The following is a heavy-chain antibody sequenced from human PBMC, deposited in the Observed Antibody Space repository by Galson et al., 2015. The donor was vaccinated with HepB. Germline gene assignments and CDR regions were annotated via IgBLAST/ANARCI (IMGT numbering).Heavy chain of an antibody. CDR1: GYTFTSYD. V-gene: IGHV1-8*01. D-gene: IGHD3-3*01. CDR3: ARGGTKPLNNTIFGVVISWFDP. Sequence: SVKVSCKASGYTFTSYDINWVRQATGQGLEWMGWMNPNSGNTGYAQKFQGRVTMTRNTSISTAYMELSSLRSEDTAVYYCARGGTKPLNNTIFGVVISWFDPWGQGTLVTVSS. J-gene: IGHJ5*02. CDR2: MNPNSGNT.